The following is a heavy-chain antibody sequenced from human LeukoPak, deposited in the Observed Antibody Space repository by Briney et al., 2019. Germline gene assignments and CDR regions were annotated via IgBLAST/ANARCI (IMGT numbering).Heavy chain of an antibody. CDR2: IIPIFGTT. V-gene: IGHV1-69*05. D-gene: IGHD3-22*01. Sequence: SVKVSCKASGGTFSSYAISWVRQAPGQGLEWMGRIIPIFGTTNYAQKFQGRVTITTDESTSTAYMELSSLRAEDTAVYYCARHDYYDSSGYRDWGQGTLVTVSS. CDR1: GGTFSSYA. CDR3: ARHDYYDSSGYRD. J-gene: IGHJ4*02.